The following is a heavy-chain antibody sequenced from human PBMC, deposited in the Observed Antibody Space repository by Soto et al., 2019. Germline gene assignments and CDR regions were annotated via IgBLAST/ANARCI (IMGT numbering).Heavy chain of an antibody. V-gene: IGHV3-30*18. CDR3: AEDAMDIVVVPAAMGPVLNYYYYYMDV. CDR2: ISYDGSNK. J-gene: IGHJ6*03. D-gene: IGHD2-2*03. Sequence: GGSLRLSCTASGFTFSSYGMHWVRQAPGKGLEWVAVISYDGSNKYYADSVKGRFTISRDNSKNTLYLQMNSLRAEDTAVYYCAEDAMDIVVVPAAMGPVLNYYYYYMDVWGKGTTFTVSS. CDR1: GFTFSSYG.